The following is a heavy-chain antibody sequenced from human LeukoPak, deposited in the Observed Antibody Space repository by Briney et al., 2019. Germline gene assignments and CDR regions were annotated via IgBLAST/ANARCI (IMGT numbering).Heavy chain of an antibody. CDR2: IYGIENT. CDR1: ADSITSGY. V-gene: IGHV4-59*08. J-gene: IGHJ1*01. CDR3: AGRGQRYFRD. Sequence: SETLSLTCSISADSITSGYWSWIRQPPGKGLEWIGYIYGIENTDYNPPLKSRVTISLDTSKNQLSLNLTAVTAAETAVYYCAGRGQRYFRDWGQGTLVTVSS.